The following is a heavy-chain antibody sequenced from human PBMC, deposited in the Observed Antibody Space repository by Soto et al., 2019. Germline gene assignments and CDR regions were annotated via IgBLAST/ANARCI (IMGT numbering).Heavy chain of an antibody. Sequence: GGSLRLSCAASGFIFSNYGMHWVRQAPGKGLEWVAVISHDGKVSHYADSVRGRLTISRDASENSLSLQMNSLRAEDTALYYCARENYFDYWGQGTLVTVSS. CDR1: GFIFSNYG. CDR3: ARENYFDY. CDR2: ISHDGKVS. V-gene: IGHV3-30*03. J-gene: IGHJ4*02.